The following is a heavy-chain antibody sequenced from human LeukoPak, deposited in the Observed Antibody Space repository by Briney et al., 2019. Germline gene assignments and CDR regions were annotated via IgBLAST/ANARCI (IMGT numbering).Heavy chain of an antibody. J-gene: IGHJ5*02. D-gene: IGHD2-15*01. CDR3: ARVVAAPNWFDP. CDR1: GGSISSYY. Sequence: SETLSLTCTVSGGSISSYYWSWIRQPPGKGLEWIGYIYYSGSTNYNPSLKSRVTISVDTSKTHFSLKPSSVTAADTAVYYCARVVAAPNWFDPWGQGTLVTVSS. CDR2: IYYSGST. V-gene: IGHV4-59*01.